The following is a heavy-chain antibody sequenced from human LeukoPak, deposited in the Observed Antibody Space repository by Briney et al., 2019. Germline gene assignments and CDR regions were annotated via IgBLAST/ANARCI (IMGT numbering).Heavy chain of an antibody. Sequence: GGSLRLSCAASGFTFSSYAMHWVRQAPGKGLEWVAFIRYDGSNKYYADSVKGRFTISRDNSKNTLYLQMNSLRAEDTAVYYCAKDSTSIQLWLQIDYWGQGTLVTVSS. V-gene: IGHV3-30*02. D-gene: IGHD5-18*01. J-gene: IGHJ4*02. CDR1: GFTFSSYA. CDR3: AKDSTSIQLWLQIDY. CDR2: IRYDGSNK.